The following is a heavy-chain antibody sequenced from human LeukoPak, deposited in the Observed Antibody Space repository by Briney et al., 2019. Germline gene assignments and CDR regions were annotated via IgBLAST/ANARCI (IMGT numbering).Heavy chain of an antibody. CDR1: GFTFSDYY. D-gene: IGHD3-22*01. V-gene: IGHV3-11*06. CDR3: ARDAGGYYPDY. J-gene: IGHJ4*02. Sequence: PGGSLRLSCAASGFTFSDYYMSWIRQAPGKGLEWVSYITSSSYTNYADSVKGRFTISRDNAKNSLYLQMNSLRPEDTAVYYCARDAGGYYPDYWGRGTLVTVSS. CDR2: ITSSSYT.